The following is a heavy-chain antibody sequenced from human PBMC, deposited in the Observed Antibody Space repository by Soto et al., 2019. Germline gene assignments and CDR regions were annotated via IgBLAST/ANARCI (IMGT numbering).Heavy chain of an antibody. CDR1: GGTFTSTA. V-gene: IGHV1-69*01. CDR2: IIPVLGTP. Sequence: QMLLVRSSAEVKKPGSSVKVSCKASGGTFTSTAFSWVRQAPGQGLEWMGGIIPVLGTPNYAQKFQARLTVTADASTTTVHMELSSLRSDDTAVYYCASSAGLDHLLNYYGLNVWGQGTTVTVSS. J-gene: IGHJ6*02. CDR3: ASSAGLDHLLNYYGLNV. D-gene: IGHD6-13*01.